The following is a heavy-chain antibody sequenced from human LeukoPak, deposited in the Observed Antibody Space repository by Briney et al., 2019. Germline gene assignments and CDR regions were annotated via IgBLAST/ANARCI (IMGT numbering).Heavy chain of an antibody. V-gene: IGHV3-74*01. CDR2: INSDGSTT. J-gene: IGHJ4*02. CDR1: GFTFSSYW. D-gene: IGHD1-26*01. CDR3: ARDGPIMGANDY. Sequence: QSGGSLRLSCAASGFTFSSYWMHWVRQAPGKGLVWVSRINSDGSTTNYADSVKGRFTISRDNAKNTLYLQMNSLRADDTAVYYCARDGPIMGANDYWGQGTLVTVSS.